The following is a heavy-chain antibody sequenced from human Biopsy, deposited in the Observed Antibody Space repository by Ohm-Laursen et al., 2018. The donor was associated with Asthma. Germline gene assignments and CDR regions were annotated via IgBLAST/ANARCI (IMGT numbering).Heavy chain of an antibody. CDR2: MFHRGTT. Sequence: TFDDYAMHWVRQAPGKGLEWIGYMFHRGTTHYNPSLTSRVTISLDRSKNQFSLKLTSVTAADTAVYYCARITSANYYGMDVWGQGTTVTVSS. CDR1: TFDDYA. J-gene: IGHJ6*02. D-gene: IGHD1-20*01. CDR3: ARITSANYYGMDV. V-gene: IGHV4-30-2*01.